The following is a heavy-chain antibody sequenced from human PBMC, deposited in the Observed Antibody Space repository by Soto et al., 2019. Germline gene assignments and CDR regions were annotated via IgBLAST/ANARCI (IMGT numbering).Heavy chain of an antibody. CDR2: IYYSGST. J-gene: IGHJ4*02. CDR1: CGAISSGGYY. CDR3: ARTPDYYDSSGYFDY. Sequence: TLSLTCTVSCGAISSGGYYWSLIRQHPGKGLEWIGYIYYSGSTYYNPSLKSRVTISVDTSKNQFSLKLSSVTAADTAVYYCARTPDYYDSSGYFDYWGQGTLVTVS. D-gene: IGHD3-22*01. V-gene: IGHV4-31*03.